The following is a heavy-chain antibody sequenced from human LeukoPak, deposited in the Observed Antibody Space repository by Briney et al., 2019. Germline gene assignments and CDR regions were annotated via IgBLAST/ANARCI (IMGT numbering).Heavy chain of an antibody. V-gene: IGHV4-61*02. D-gene: IGHD3-22*01. J-gene: IGHJ3*02. CDR3: ARVKLNYYDSSTYAFDI. Sequence: RSSETLSLTCTVSNGSISSDTYFWSWIRQPAGKGLEWIGRIYNTGSTNYNPSLKSRVTISVDTSKNQFSLKLSSVTAADTAVYYCARVKLNYYDSSTYAFDIWGQGTMVTVSS. CDR1: NGSISSDTYF. CDR2: IYNTGST.